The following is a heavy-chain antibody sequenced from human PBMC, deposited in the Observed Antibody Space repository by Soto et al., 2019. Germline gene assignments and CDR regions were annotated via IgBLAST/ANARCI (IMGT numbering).Heavy chain of an antibody. CDR1: GFTFSSYG. D-gene: IGHD3-22*01. CDR2: ISYDGSNK. Sequence: GGSLRLSCAASGFTFSSYGMHWVRQAPGKGLEWVAVISYDGSNKYYADSVKGRFTISRDNSKNTLYMQMNSLRAEDTAVYYCATRSYNSSGFDSWGQGTLVTVSS. J-gene: IGHJ4*02. CDR3: ATRSYNSSGFDS. V-gene: IGHV3-30*03.